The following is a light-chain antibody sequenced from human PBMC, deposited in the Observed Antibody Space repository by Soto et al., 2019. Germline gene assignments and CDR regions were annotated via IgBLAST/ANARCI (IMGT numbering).Light chain of an antibody. V-gene: IGKV3-15*01. CDR2: GSS. CDR1: QSVSSK. Sequence: EVVLTQSPATLSVSAGERATLSCRASQSVSSKLAWYHHKPGQAPRLLIYGSSTRAAGIAARFSGSGSGTEFTLNINSLQSEDLAVYYCQQYSDWPYTFGQGTKLEIK. CDR3: QQYSDWPYT. J-gene: IGKJ2*01.